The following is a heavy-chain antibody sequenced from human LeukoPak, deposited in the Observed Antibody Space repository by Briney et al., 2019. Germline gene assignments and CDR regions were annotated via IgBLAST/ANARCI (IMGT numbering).Heavy chain of an antibody. D-gene: IGHD6-19*01. CDR3: ARVTGYSSGWQ. CDR2: IYTTGST. Sequence: SVTLSLTCTLSGGSISSGRYYWSWIRQPAGKGLQWIERIYTTGSTNYNPSLKSRVSISLDMSKNQFSLKLTSVTAADTAVYYCARVTGYSSGWQWGQGTLVTVSS. J-gene: IGHJ4*02. V-gene: IGHV4-61*02. CDR1: GGSISSGRYY.